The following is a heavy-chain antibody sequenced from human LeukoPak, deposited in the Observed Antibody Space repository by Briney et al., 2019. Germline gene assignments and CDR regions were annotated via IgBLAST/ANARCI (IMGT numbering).Heavy chain of an antibody. CDR3: ARLRGSRYDILTGYHYYYYMDV. Sequence: ASVKVSCKASGYTFTGYYMHWVRQAPGQGLEWMGWINPNSGGTNYAQKFQGRVTMTRDTSISTAYMELSRLRSDDTAVYYCARLRGSRYDILTGYHYYYYMDVWGKGTTVTISS. J-gene: IGHJ6*03. D-gene: IGHD3-9*01. V-gene: IGHV1-2*02. CDR2: INPNSGGT. CDR1: GYTFTGYY.